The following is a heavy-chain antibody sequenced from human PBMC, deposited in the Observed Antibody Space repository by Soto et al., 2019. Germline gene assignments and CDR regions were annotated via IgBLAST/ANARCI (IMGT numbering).Heavy chain of an antibody. D-gene: IGHD3-3*01. Sequence: GESLKISCKGSGYSFTSYWIGWVRQMPGKGLEWMGIIYPGDSDTRYSPSFQGQVTISADKSISTAYLQWSSLKASDTAMYYCASPYYDFWSGYPDDAFDIWAKGQWSPSPQ. CDR2: IYPGDSDT. CDR1: GYSFTSYW. CDR3: ASPYYDFWSGYPDDAFDI. V-gene: IGHV5-51*01. J-gene: IGHJ3*02.